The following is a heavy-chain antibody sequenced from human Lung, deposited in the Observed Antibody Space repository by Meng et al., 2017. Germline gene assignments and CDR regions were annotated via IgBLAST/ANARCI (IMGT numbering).Heavy chain of an antibody. CDR3: AREGGSSSHFDY. J-gene: IGHJ4*02. D-gene: IGHD6-6*01. Sequence: QVQLVQSGAEVKRPGAAGRVSCKASGYTFTDYYMQWVRQAPGQGLEWMGRMNPNSGDTKYAQKFQGRVTMTGYTSISTAYMELSRLTSDDTAVYYCAREGGSSSHFDYWGQGTLVTAPQ. V-gene: IGHV1-2*06. CDR1: GYTFTDYY. CDR2: MNPNSGDT.